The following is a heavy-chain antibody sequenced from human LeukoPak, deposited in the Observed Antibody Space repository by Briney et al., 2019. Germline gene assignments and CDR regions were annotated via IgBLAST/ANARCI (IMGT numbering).Heavy chain of an antibody. J-gene: IGHJ2*01. V-gene: IGHV3-13*01. CDR1: GFTFSNHD. Sequence: AGGSLRLSCVASGFTFSNHDMHWVRQETGKGLEWISAIDPAGNTWYSDSVRGRFTISRENAKSSLFLQMNSLRVADTAVYYCVREPAYTGTWWYPDLWGRGTLVTVSS. CDR3: VREPAYTGTWWYPDL. CDR2: IDPAGNT. D-gene: IGHD3-16*01.